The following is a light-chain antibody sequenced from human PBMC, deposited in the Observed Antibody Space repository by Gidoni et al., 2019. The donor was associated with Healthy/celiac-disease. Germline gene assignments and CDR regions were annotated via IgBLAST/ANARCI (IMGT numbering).Light chain of an antibody. V-gene: IGKV1-39*01. CDR1: QSISSY. Sequence: DIQMTQSPSSLSASVGDRVTIPCRASQSISSYLNWYQQKPGKAPQLLIYAASSLQSGVPSRFSGSGSGTDFTLTISSLQPEDFATYYCQQSYSTPLYTFGQGTKLEIK. CDR2: AAS. CDR3: QQSYSTPLYT. J-gene: IGKJ2*01.